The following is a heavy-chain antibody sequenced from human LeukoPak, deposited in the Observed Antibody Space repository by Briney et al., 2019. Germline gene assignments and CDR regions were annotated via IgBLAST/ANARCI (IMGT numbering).Heavy chain of an antibody. V-gene: IGHV3-74*01. CDR1: GFTFSNYW. D-gene: IGHD5-12*01. J-gene: IGHJ4*02. Sequence: GGSLRLSCAASGFTFSNYWMHWVRQAPGKGLVWVSRINSDGINTSYADSVKGRFTISRDNAKNTLNLQMNSLRAEDTAVYYCAKGIVADLDYWGQGTLVTVSS. CDR2: INSDGINT. CDR3: AKGIVADLDY.